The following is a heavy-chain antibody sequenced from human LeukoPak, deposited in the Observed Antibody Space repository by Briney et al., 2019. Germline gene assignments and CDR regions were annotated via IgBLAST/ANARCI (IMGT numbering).Heavy chain of an antibody. J-gene: IGHJ4*02. V-gene: IGHV3-7*04. CDR2: INQDGSEK. D-gene: IGHD3-10*02. CDR1: GFTFSDYC. Sequence: GSLRLSCTASGFTFSDYCMTWVRQAPGKGLESAANINQDGSEKSSVDSVMGRFTISRDNAKKSLYLQMNSLRAEDAAVYYCARDLSQFCSGTYDYWGQGTLVTVSS. CDR3: ARDLSQFCSGTYDY.